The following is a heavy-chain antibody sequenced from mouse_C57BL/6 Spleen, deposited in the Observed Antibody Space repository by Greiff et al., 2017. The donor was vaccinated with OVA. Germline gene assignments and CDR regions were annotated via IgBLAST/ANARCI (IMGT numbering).Heavy chain of an antibody. CDR3: ANYDYDGAWFAY. CDR1: GYTFTDYY. CDR2: INPNNGGT. V-gene: IGHV1-26*01. Sequence: EVKLQQSGPELVKPGASVKISCKASGYTFTDYYMNWVKQSHGKSLEWIGDINPNNGGTSYNQKFKGKATLTVDKSSSTAYMELRSLTSEDSAVYYCANYDYDGAWFAYWGQGTLVTVSA. D-gene: IGHD2-4*01. J-gene: IGHJ3*01.